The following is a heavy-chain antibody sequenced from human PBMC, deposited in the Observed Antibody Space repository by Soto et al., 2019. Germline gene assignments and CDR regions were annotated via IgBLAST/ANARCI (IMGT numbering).Heavy chain of an antibody. D-gene: IGHD2-2*01. CDR3: AKRLNIFVVVPAAMPRKDYYMDV. J-gene: IGHJ6*03. Sequence: GGSLRLSCAASGFTFSSYAMSWVRQAPGKELEWVSAISGSGGSTYYADSVKGRFTISRDNSKNTLYLQMNSLRAEDTAVYYCAKRLNIFVVVPAAMPRKDYYMDVWGKGTTVTVSS. CDR2: ISGSGGST. CDR1: GFTFSSYA. V-gene: IGHV3-23*01.